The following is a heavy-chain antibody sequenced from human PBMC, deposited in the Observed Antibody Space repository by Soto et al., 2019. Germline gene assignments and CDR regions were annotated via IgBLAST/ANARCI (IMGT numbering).Heavy chain of an antibody. Sequence: SETLSLTCAVSGGSISSGGYSWSWIRQPPGKGLEWIGYIYHSGSTYYNPSLKIRVTISVDRSKNQFSLKLSSVTAADTAVYYCARGGVATIDDQYYYYGMDVWGQGTTVTVSS. V-gene: IGHV4-30-2*01. D-gene: IGHD5-12*01. CDR3: ARGGVATIDDQYYYYGMDV. CDR1: GGSISSGGYS. J-gene: IGHJ6*02. CDR2: IYHSGST.